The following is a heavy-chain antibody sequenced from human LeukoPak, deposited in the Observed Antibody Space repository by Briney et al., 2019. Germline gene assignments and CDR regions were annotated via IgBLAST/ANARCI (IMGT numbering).Heavy chain of an antibody. J-gene: IGHJ6*03. Sequence: PGGSLRLSCAASGFTFSSYWMSWVRQAPGKGLEWVANIKQDGSEKYYVDSVKGRFTISRDNAKNSLYLQMNSLRAEDTAVYYCARGKQQPNYYMDVWGKGTTVTVSS. D-gene: IGHD6-13*01. CDR2: IKQDGSEK. V-gene: IGHV3-7*01. CDR3: ARGKQQPNYYMDV. CDR1: GFTFSSYW.